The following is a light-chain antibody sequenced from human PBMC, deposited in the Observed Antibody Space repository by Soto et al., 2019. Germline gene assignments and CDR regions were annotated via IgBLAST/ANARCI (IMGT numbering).Light chain of an antibody. J-gene: IGLJ2*01. Sequence: QSALTQPPSASGSPGQSVTISCTGTSSDVGGYNYVSWYQQHPGKAPKLMIYEVSKRPSGVPDRFSGSKSGNTASLTVSGLQAKEGADYYCSSFEGRTVVFGGGPKLTVL. CDR2: EVS. CDR3: SSFEGRTVV. CDR1: SSDVGGYNY. V-gene: IGLV2-8*01.